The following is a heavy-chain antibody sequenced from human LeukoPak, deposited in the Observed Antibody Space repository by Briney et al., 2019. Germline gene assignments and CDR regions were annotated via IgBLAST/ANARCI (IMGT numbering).Heavy chain of an antibody. CDR2: IYYTGST. J-gene: IGHJ4*02. CDR1: VDSISNYY. V-gene: IGHV4-59*01. Sequence: PSETLSLTCTVSVDSISNYYWSWIRQPPGKGLEWIGYIYYTGSTNYNPSFKSRVTISVDTSKNQFSLKLSSVTAADTAVYYCAARRAYYFDYWGQGILVTVSS. CDR3: AARRAYYFDY.